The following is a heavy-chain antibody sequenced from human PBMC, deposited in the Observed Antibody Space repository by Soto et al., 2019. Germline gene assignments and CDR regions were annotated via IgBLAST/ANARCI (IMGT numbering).Heavy chain of an antibody. CDR3: AREGSYSAYNFAHGIQLWSFDF. D-gene: IGHD5-12*01. J-gene: IGHJ4*02. CDR2: IFSSGST. V-gene: IGHV4-4*07. Sequence: SETLSLTCTVSGGSINTFYWSWVRQPAGKGLEWIGRIFSSGSTSFNPSLESRVAMSVDTSKNHFSLNLSSVTAADMAVYYCAREGSYSAYNFAHGIQLWSFDFWGQGALVTVSA. CDR1: GGSINTFY.